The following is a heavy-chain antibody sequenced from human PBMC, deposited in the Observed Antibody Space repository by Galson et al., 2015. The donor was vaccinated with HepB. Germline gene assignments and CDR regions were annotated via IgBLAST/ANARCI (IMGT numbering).Heavy chain of an antibody. D-gene: IGHD1-26*01. CDR3: ARDGRGYSGSGIDY. CDR1: GFTFSSYS. J-gene: IGHJ4*02. Sequence: SLRLSCAASGFTFSSYSMNWVRQAPGKGLEWVSSISSSSSYIYYADSVKGRFTISRDNAKNSLYLQMNSLRAEDTAVYYCARDGRGYSGSGIDYWGQGTLVTVSS. V-gene: IGHV3-21*01. CDR2: ISSSSSYI.